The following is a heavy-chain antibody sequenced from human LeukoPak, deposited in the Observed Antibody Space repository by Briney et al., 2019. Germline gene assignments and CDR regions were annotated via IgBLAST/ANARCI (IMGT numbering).Heavy chain of an antibody. Sequence: SETLSLTCAVYGGSFSGFYWSWISQSPTKGLEWIGEINDSGSTNYNPSLKSRVTMSVDTSKNQFSLKLSSVTAADTAVYYCARGTSSGWYYYWGQGTLVTVSS. D-gene: IGHD6-19*01. CDR3: ARGTSSGWYYY. J-gene: IGHJ4*02. CDR1: GGSFSGFY. V-gene: IGHV4-34*01. CDR2: INDSGST.